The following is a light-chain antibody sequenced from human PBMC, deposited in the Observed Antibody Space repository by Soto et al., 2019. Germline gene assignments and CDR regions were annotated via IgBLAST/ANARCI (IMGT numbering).Light chain of an antibody. V-gene: IGKV3-11*01. J-gene: IGKJ5*01. CDR3: QQRSNWPPIT. CDR1: QSVSSN. CDR2: GAS. Sequence: EIVMTQSPATLSVSPGERATLSCRASQSVSSNLAWYQQKPGQAPRLLIYGASNRATGIPDRFSGSGSGTDFTLTGSSLEPEDFAVYYCQQRSNWPPITFGQGTRLEIK.